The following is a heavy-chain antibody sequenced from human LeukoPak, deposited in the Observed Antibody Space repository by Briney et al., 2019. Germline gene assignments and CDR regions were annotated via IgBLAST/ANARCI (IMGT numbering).Heavy chain of an antibody. J-gene: IGHJ4*02. CDR1: GFTFSSYS. Sequence: PGGSLRLSCAASGFTFSSYSMNWVRQAPGKGLEWVSYISSSSSTIYYADSVKGRFTISRDNAKNSLYLQMNSLRAEDTAVYYCARPGQEVRGVLFDYWGQGTLVTVSS. CDR2: ISSSSSTI. D-gene: IGHD3-10*01. CDR3: ARPGQEVRGVLFDY. V-gene: IGHV3-48*01.